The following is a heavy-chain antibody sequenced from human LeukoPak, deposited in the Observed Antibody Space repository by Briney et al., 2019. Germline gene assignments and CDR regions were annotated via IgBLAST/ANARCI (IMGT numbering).Heavy chain of an antibody. J-gene: IGHJ6*03. V-gene: IGHV4-34*01. CDR1: GGSFSGYY. CDR3: ARDGVDSGYDEDDYYYYYMDV. CDR2: INHSGST. Sequence: SETLSLTCAVYGGSFSGYYWSWIRQPPGKGLEWIGEINHSGSTNYNPSLKSRVTISVDTSKNQFSLKLSSVTAADTAVYYCARDGVDSGYDEDDYYYYYMDVWGKGTTVTVSS. D-gene: IGHD5-12*01.